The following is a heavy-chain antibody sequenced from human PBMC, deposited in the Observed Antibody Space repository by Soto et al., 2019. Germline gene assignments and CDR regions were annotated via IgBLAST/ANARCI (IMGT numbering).Heavy chain of an antibody. Sequence: QVQLQESGPGLVKPSQTLSLTCTVSGGSISSGGYYWSWIRQHPGKGLEWIGYSYYSGSTYYNPSLRSQVTISVDTSKNQFSLKLSSVPAADTAVYYCARDGGLIAGSPRLFFDYWGQGTLVTVSS. CDR1: GGSISSGGYY. CDR3: ARDGGLIAGSPRLFFDY. J-gene: IGHJ4*02. V-gene: IGHV4-31*01. D-gene: IGHD6-13*01. CDR2: SYYSGST.